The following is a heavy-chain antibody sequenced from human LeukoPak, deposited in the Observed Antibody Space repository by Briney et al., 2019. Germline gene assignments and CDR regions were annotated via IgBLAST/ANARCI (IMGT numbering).Heavy chain of an antibody. Sequence: SETLSLTCTASGGSISSYYWSWIRQPAGKGLEWIGRIYTSGSTNYNPSLKSRVTMSVDTSKNQFSLKLSSVTAADTAVYYCARDQEWERLTGYYYYMDVWGKGTTVTVSS. CDR2: IYTSGST. J-gene: IGHJ6*03. CDR3: ARDQEWERLTGYYYYMDV. V-gene: IGHV4-4*07. CDR1: GGSISSYY. D-gene: IGHD1-26*01.